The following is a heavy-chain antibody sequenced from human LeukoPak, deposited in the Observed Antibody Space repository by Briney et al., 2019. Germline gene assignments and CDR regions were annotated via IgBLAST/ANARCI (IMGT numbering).Heavy chain of an antibody. V-gene: IGHV4-39*07. D-gene: IGHD3-22*01. CDR2: INHSGGT. CDR1: GGSISNSRYY. Sequence: PSETLSLTCTVSGGSISNSRYYWGWIRQPPGKGLEWIGEINHSGGTNYNPSLKSRVTISVDTSKNQFSLKLSSVTAADTAVYYCAGGRMYYDSSGYYYSEYNWFDPWGQGTLVTVSS. CDR3: AGGRMYYDSSGYYYSEYNWFDP. J-gene: IGHJ5*02.